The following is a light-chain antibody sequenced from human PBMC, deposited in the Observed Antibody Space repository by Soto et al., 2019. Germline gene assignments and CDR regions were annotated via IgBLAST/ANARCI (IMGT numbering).Light chain of an antibody. CDR3: QQYYSYPYT. Sequence: AIRMTQSPSSFSASTGDRVTITCRASQAISSYLAWYQQKPGKAPKLLIYAASTLQSGVPSRFSGSGSGTEFTLTISCLQSEDFATYYCQQYYSYPYTFGQGTKLEIK. CDR2: AAS. J-gene: IGKJ2*01. V-gene: IGKV1-8*01. CDR1: QAISSY.